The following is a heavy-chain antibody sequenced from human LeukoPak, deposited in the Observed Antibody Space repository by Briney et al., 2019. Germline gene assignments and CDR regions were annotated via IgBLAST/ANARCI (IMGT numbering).Heavy chain of an antibody. J-gene: IGHJ5*02. V-gene: IGHV4-59*12. CDR3: ASRLWFGERRIDP. D-gene: IGHD3-10*01. Sequence: KPSETLSLTCTVSGGSISSYYWSWIRQPPGKGLEWIGYIYYSGSTNYNPSLKSRVTISVDTSKNQFSLKLSSVTAADTAVYYCASRLWFGERRIDPWGQGTLVTVSS. CDR2: IYYSGST. CDR1: GGSISSYY.